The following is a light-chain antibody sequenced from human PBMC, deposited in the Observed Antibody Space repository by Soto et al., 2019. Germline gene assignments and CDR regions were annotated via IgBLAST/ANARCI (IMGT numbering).Light chain of an antibody. CDR1: SSDVGDNY. CDR3: SAYAGSNNFV. V-gene: IGLV2-8*01. J-gene: IGLJ1*01. Sequence: QSALPQPTSASGSPGQSVTISCTGTSSDVGDNYVSWYQQHLGKAPKLIIYEVSQRPSGVPDRFSGSKSGNTASLTVSGLQTEDEADYYCSAYAGSNNFVFGSGTKLTVL. CDR2: EVS.